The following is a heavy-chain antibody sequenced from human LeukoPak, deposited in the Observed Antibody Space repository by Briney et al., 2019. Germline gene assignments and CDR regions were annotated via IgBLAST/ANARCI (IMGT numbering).Heavy chain of an antibody. CDR1: GYTFTGYY. CDR3: ASLDIVVVPAATGAFDI. J-gene: IGHJ3*02. CDR2: INPNSGGT. Sequence: GASVKVSCKASGYTFTGYYMHWVRQAPGQGLEWMGWINPNSGGTNYAQKFQGRVTMTRDTSISTAYMELSRLRSDDTAVYYCASLDIVVVPAATGAFDIWGQGTMVTVSS. V-gene: IGHV1-2*02. D-gene: IGHD2-2*01.